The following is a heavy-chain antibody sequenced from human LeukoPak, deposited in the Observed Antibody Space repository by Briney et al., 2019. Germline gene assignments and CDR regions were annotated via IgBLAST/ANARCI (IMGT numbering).Heavy chain of an antibody. Sequence: GRSLRLSCAASGFTFSSYGMHWVRQAPGKGLEWMAVISYDGSNKYYADSVKGRFTISRDNSKNTLYLQMNSLRAEDTAVYYCAKGSFYGGGYADYWGQGTLVTVSS. J-gene: IGHJ4*02. CDR3: AKGSFYGGGYADY. CDR1: GFTFSSYG. V-gene: IGHV3-30*18. D-gene: IGHD3-16*01. CDR2: ISYDGSNK.